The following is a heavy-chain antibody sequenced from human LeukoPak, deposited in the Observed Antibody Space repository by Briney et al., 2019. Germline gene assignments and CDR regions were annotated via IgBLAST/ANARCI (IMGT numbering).Heavy chain of an antibody. Sequence: PGGSLRLSCAASGFVFSTRSMNWVRQAPGKGLEWISSITTTGSHMYYADSVKGRFTISRDNAKNSLYLQMNSLRAEDTAVYYCATFMNTETLPDYWCQGTLVTVSS. CDR2: ITTTGSHM. CDR1: GFVFSTRS. J-gene: IGHJ4*02. CDR3: ATFMNTETLPDY. D-gene: IGHD4-17*01. V-gene: IGHV3-21*01.